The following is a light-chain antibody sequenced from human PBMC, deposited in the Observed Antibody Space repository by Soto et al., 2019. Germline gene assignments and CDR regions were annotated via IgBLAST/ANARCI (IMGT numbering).Light chain of an antibody. J-gene: IGKJ3*01. V-gene: IGKV1-33*01. CDR3: QQYDNRPFT. CDR1: QDISNY. CDR2: DAS. Sequence: DIQMTQSPSSLSASVGDRVTITCQASQDISNYLNWYQQKPGKAPKLLIYDASNLETGVPSRFSGSGSGTDFTFTISSLQPEDIATYYCQQYDNRPFTFGPGTKLDIK.